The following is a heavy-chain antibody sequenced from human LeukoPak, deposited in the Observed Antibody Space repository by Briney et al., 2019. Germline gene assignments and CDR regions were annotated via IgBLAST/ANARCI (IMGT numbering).Heavy chain of an antibody. D-gene: IGHD1-26*01. Sequence: PGGSLRLSCAASGFTFSKYWMSWVRQAPGKGLEWVANIKQDGSEKYYVDSVKGRFTISRDNAKNSLYLQMNSLRAEDTAIYYCARDPYSGSYGDSYYDYMDVWGKGTTVTISS. CDR2: IKQDGSEK. CDR1: GFTFSKYW. V-gene: IGHV3-7*01. J-gene: IGHJ6*03. CDR3: ARDPYSGSYGDSYYDYMDV.